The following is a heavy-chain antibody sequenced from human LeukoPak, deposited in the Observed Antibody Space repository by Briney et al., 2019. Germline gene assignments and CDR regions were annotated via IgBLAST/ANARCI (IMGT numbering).Heavy chain of an antibody. CDR3: ARATLGEWNYYYMDV. Sequence: SETLSLTCTVSGGSISSYYWSWIRQPAGKGLEWIGRIYTSGSTNYNPSLKSRVTMSVDTSKSQFSLKLSSVTAADTAVYYCARATLGEWNYYYMDVWGKGTTVTVSS. CDR2: IYTSGST. D-gene: IGHD3-16*01. J-gene: IGHJ6*03. CDR1: GGSISSYY. V-gene: IGHV4-4*07.